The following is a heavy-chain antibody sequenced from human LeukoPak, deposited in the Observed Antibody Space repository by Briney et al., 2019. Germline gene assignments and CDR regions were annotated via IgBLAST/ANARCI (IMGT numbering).Heavy chain of an antibody. CDR1: GDTFSSYA. Sequence: SVKVSCKASGDTFSSYAITWVRQAPGQGLEWMGGIIPIFGTANYAQKFQGRVTITADKSTSTAYMELSSLRSEDTAVYYCARVVDTAMVDYWGQGTLVTVSS. V-gene: IGHV1-69*06. D-gene: IGHD5-18*01. CDR3: ARVVDTAMVDY. J-gene: IGHJ4*02. CDR2: IIPIFGTA.